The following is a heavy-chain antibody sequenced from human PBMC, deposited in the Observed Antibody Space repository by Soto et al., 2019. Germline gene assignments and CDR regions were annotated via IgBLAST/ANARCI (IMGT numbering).Heavy chain of an antibody. CDR3: ATGTVTTAHYKNLDI. CDR2: INHSGST. D-gene: IGHD4-17*01. Sequence: SETLSLTCAVYGGSFSGYYWSWIRQPPGKGLEWIGEINHSGSTNYNPSLKSRVTISVDTSKNQFSLKLSSVTAADTAVYYCATGTVTTAHYKNLDIWGQGTTVTVSS. V-gene: IGHV4-34*01. J-gene: IGHJ6*02. CDR1: GGSFSGYY.